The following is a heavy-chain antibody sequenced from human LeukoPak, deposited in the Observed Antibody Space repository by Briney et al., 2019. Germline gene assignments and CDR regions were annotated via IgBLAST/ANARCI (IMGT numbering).Heavy chain of an antibody. CDR2: VTDGGYT. Sequence: SDTLSLTCALYGASLNDYWWTWVRQPPGAGLAWIGEVTDGGYTNYKSSLKSRVSIPVDISKNQFSLRLPSVTAADTAMYFCARITARGGSDDAFDVWGEGTMIIVSS. D-gene: IGHD2-15*01. V-gene: IGHV4-34*01. CDR3: ARITARGGSDDAFDV. CDR1: GASLNDYW. J-gene: IGHJ3*01.